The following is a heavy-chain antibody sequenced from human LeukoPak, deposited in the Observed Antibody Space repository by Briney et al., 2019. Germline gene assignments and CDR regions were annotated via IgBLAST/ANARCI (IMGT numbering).Heavy chain of an antibody. Sequence: QPGRSLRLSCAASGFTFSSYGMHWVRQAPGKGLEWVAVISYDGSNKYYADSVKGRFTISRDNSKNTLYLQMNSLRAEDTAVYYCAKAGTQQWLLFVGVYWGQGALVTVSS. CDR3: AKAGTQQWLLFVGVY. V-gene: IGHV3-30*18. CDR2: ISYDGSNK. J-gene: IGHJ4*02. CDR1: GFTFSSYG. D-gene: IGHD6-19*01.